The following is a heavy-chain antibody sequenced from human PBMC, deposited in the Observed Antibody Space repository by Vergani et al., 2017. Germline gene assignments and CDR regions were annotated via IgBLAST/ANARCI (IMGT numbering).Heavy chain of an antibody. Sequence: EVQLLESGGDLVQPGGSLRLSCAASGFSFTTYAMSWVRQAPGKGLEWFSTINTNGDYTRYGDSVKCRFTISRDNSKSTLYLQMNSLRAEDTAIYYCAKGGWNYWFDSWGQGTLVIVSS. CDR3: AKGGWNYWFDS. CDR2: INTNGDYT. D-gene: IGHD1-1*01. V-gene: IGHV3-23*01. J-gene: IGHJ5*01. CDR1: GFSFTTYA.